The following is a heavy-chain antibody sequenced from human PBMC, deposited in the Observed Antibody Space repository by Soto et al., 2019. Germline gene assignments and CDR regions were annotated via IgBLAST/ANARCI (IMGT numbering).Heavy chain of an antibody. Sequence: GGSLRLSCTASGFTFSSYAMSWVRQAPGKGLEWVSAISSSGGSTYYADSVEGRFTISRDNSKNTLYLQMNSLRAEDTAVYYCARARYNWNDVSGYWGQGTLVTVSS. D-gene: IGHD1-20*01. V-gene: IGHV3-23*01. CDR3: ARARYNWNDVSGY. CDR1: GFTFSSYA. CDR2: ISSSGGST. J-gene: IGHJ4*02.